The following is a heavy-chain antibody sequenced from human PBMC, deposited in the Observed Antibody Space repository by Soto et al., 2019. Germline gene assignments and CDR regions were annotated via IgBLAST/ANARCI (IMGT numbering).Heavy chain of an antibody. CDR3: ARDIRGYSRAFDY. D-gene: IGHD5-18*01. CDR1: GDSVIFDSYY. Sequence: SETLSLTCTVSGDSVIFDSYYWTWIRQPPGKGLEWIGYIFSSGRTNYNPSLKSRVTISLDRSTNQFSLKLTSVTAADTAVYYCARDIRGYSRAFDYWGQGTLVTSPQ. V-gene: IGHV4-61*01. CDR2: IFSSGRT. J-gene: IGHJ4*02.